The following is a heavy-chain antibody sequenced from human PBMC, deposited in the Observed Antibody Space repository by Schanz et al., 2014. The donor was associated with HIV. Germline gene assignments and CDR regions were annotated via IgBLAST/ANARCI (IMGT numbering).Heavy chain of an antibody. CDR1: GFSFSSYG. J-gene: IGHJ6*02. V-gene: IGHV3-33*03. Sequence: QVQLVESGGGVVQPGRSLRLSCAASGFSFSSYGMHWVRQAPGKGLEWVAILWFDGSIDYYVDSVKGRFTISRDNAKNSLYLQMNSLRAEDTALYYCAKDNGWPLASYYGMDVWGQGTTVTVSS. CDR3: AKDNGWPLASYYGMDV. CDR2: LWFDGSID. D-gene: IGHD6-19*01.